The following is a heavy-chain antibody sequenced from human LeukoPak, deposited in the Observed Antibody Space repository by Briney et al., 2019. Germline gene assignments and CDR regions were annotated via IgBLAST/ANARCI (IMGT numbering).Heavy chain of an antibody. J-gene: IGHJ3*02. V-gene: IGHV1-24*01. CDR1: GYTLTELS. Sequence: ASVKVSCKVSGYTLTELSMHWVRQAPGKGLEWMGGFDPEDGETIYAQKFQGRVTMNEDTSTDTAYMELSSLRSEDTAVYYCATELPPRSGYYSYAFDIWGQGTMVTVSS. CDR2: FDPEDGET. CDR3: ATELPPRSGYYSYAFDI. D-gene: IGHD3-22*01.